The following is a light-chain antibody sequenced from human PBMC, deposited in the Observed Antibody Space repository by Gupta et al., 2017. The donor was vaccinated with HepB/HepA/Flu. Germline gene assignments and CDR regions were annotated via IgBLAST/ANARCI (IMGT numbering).Light chain of an antibody. Sequence: DIQMTQSPSSLSASVGDRVTITCRASQSIGSYLHWYQQKPGKAPKLLIYAASSLQSGVPSSFSGSGSGTDFTLTISRLQPEDFATYYCQQSDSIPRTFGPGTKVEIK. CDR3: QQSDSIPRT. J-gene: IGKJ1*01. CDR1: QSIGSY. V-gene: IGKV1-39*01. CDR2: AAS.